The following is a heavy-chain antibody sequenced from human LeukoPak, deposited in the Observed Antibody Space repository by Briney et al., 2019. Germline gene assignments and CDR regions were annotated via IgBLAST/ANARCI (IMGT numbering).Heavy chain of an antibody. CDR2: IYYSGST. CDR1: GGSISSSSYY. D-gene: IGHD6-19*01. J-gene: IGHJ4*02. Sequence: SETLSLTCTVSGGSISSSSYYWGWIRQPPGKGLEWIGSIYYSGSTYYNPSLKSRVTISVDTSKNQFSLKLSSVTAADTAVYYCARFPFRWLAKYFDYWGQGTLVTVSS. CDR3: ARFPFRWLAKYFDY. V-gene: IGHV4-39*07.